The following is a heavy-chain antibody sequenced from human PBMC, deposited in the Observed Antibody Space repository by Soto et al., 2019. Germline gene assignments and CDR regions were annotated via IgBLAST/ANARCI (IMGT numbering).Heavy chain of an antibody. CDR1: GDSVSSNSAA. J-gene: IGHJ5*02. D-gene: IGHD6-13*01. CDR3: ARGRAACRGNFLDP. Sequence: SQTLSLTCDISGDSVSSNSAAWNWIRQSPSRGLEWLGRTYCRSKWYNDYAVSVRGRITINPDTSKNQFSLQLKSVTPDDTAVYYWARGRAACRGNFLDPCGQRTQVTVSS. V-gene: IGHV6-1*01. CDR2: TYCRSKWYN.